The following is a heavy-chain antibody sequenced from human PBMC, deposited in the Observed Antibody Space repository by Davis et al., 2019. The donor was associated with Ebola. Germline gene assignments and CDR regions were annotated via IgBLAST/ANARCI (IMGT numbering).Heavy chain of an antibody. CDR2: IRSKANSYAT. Sequence: GESLKISCTASGFTFGDYAMSWFRQASGKGLEWVGRIRSKANSYATAYAASVKGRFTISRDDSKNTLYLQMNSLKTEDTAVYYCTTDIQWQPFDIWGQGTMVTVSS. CDR1: GFTFGDYA. V-gene: IGHV3-73*01. CDR3: TTDIQWQPFDI. J-gene: IGHJ3*02. D-gene: IGHD5-12*01.